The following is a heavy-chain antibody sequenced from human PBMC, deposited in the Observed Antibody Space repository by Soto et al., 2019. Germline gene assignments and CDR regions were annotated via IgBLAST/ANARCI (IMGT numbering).Heavy chain of an antibody. J-gene: IGHJ4*02. Sequence: PGGSLRLSCAASGFTFNTARLTWVRQAPGKGLEWVGRIKGKPDGGATDYAALVEGRFMISRDDSQNTVFLQMNSLKTDDTAVYYCTAGSPFNYWGPGTLVTVSS. V-gene: IGHV3-15*01. CDR2: IKGKPDGGAT. CDR1: GFTFNTAR. CDR3: TAGSPFNY.